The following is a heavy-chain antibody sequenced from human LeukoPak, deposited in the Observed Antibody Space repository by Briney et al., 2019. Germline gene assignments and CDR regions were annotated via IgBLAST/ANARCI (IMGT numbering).Heavy chain of an antibody. CDR3: ARDRFSVRGVIITLDY. CDR1: GFTFSSYS. Sequence: PGGSLRLSCAASGFTFSSYSMNWVRQAPGKGLEWVSSISSSSSYIYYADSVKGRFTISRDNAKNSLYLQMNSLRAEDTAVYYCARDRFSVRGVIITLDYWGQGTLVTVSS. V-gene: IGHV3-21*01. D-gene: IGHD3-10*01. J-gene: IGHJ4*02. CDR2: ISSSSSYI.